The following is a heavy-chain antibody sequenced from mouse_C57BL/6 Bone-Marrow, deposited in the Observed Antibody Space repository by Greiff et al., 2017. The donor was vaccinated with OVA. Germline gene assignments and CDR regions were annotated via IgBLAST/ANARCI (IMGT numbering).Heavy chain of an antibody. J-gene: IGHJ4*01. CDR2: IWSGGST. Sequence: QVQLQQSGPGLVQPSQSLSITCTVSGFSLTSYGVHWVRQSPGKGLEWLGVIWSGGSTDYNAAFISRLSISKDNSKSQVFFKMNSLQADDTAIYYCARNYYGSSYGDYAMDYWGQGTSVTVSS. CDR3: ARNYYGSSYGDYAMDY. D-gene: IGHD1-1*01. V-gene: IGHV2-2*01. CDR1: GFSLTSYG.